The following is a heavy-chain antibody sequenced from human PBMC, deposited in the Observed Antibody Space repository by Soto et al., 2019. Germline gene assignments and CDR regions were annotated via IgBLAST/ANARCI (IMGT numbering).Heavy chain of an antibody. V-gene: IGHV1-69*02. D-gene: IGHD6-13*01. CDR2: IIPILGIA. CDR1: GGTFSSYT. J-gene: IGHJ5*02. CDR3: ARAVSSSGWFDP. Sequence: QDQLVQSGAEVKKPGSSVKVSCKASGGTFSSYTISWVRQAPGQGLEGMGRIIPILGIANYAQKFQGRVTITADKSTSTAYMELSSLRSEDTAVYYCARAVSSSGWFDPWGQGTLVTVSS.